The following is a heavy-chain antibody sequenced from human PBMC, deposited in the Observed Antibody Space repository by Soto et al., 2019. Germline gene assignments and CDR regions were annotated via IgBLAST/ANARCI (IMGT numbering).Heavy chain of an antibody. J-gene: IGHJ5*02. V-gene: IGHV4-59*02. Sequence: SSETLSLTCSFSGDSVTSHYLTWIRQSPEKGLEWIGYMHYTGCSHYNPSLKSRLTISVDTAKNQFSLKLTSVTVADTAVYYCASRNPIGWFDPWGQGTLVTVSS. CDR2: MHYTGCS. CDR1: GDSVTSHY. CDR3: ASRNPIGWFDP.